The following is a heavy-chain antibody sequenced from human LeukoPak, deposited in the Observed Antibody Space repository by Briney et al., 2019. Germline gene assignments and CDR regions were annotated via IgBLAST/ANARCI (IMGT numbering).Heavy chain of an antibody. CDR1: GGSISGYY. Sequence: PSETLTLTCTVSGGSISGYYWSWIRQPPGKGLEWIGNIHYSGSTKYNPSLKSRVTISVDTSKNQFSLKLSSVTAADTAVYYCAQYGSNWDFDLWGRGTLVTVSS. D-gene: IGHD1-26*01. J-gene: IGHJ2*01. V-gene: IGHV4-59*01. CDR3: AQYGSNWDFDL. CDR2: IHYSGST.